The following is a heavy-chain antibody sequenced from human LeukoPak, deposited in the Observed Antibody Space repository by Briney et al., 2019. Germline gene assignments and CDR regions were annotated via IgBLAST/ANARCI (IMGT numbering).Heavy chain of an antibody. D-gene: IGHD3-3*01. CDR3: AGHYDFWSGYYALDY. CDR2: ISAYNGNT. J-gene: IGHJ4*02. CDR1: GNTFTSYG. V-gene: IGHV1-18*01. Sequence: ASVKVSCKASGNTFTSYGISWVRQAPGQGLECMGWISAYNGNTNYAQKLQGRVTMTTDTSTSTAYMELRSLRSDDTAVYYCAGHYDFWSGYYALDYWGQGTLVTVSS.